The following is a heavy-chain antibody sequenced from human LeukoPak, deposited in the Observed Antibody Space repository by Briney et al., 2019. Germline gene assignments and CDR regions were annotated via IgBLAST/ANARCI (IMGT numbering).Heavy chain of an antibody. J-gene: IGHJ4*02. Sequence: ASVKVSCKASGYTFTGYYMHWVRQAPGQGLEWMGWINPNSGGTNYAQKFQGRVTMTRDTSISTAYMELSRLRSDDTAVYYCAREGLGFCSGGSCSAFDYWGQGTLVPVSS. CDR1: GYTFTGYY. CDR3: AREGLGFCSGGSCSAFDY. CDR2: INPNSGGT. D-gene: IGHD2-15*01. V-gene: IGHV1-2*02.